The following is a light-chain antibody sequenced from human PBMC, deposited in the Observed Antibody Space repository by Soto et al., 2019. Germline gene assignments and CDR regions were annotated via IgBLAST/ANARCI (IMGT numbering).Light chain of an antibody. CDR3: QQYAASPRT. Sequence: EIVLTQSPGTLSLSPRERATLSCRASQSVSNNYLAWYQHRPGQAPRLLIYGASTRAPGIPDRFSGSGSGTDFTLTISRLEPEDSAVYYCQQYAASPRTFGQGTQVEV. CDR1: QSVSNNY. CDR2: GAS. J-gene: IGKJ1*01. V-gene: IGKV3-20*01.